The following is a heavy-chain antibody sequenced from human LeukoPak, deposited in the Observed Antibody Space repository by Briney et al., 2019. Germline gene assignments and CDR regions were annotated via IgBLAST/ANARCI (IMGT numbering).Heavy chain of an antibody. CDR2: ISAYNGNT. J-gene: IGHJ4*02. CDR1: GYTFSSYD. D-gene: IGHD3-10*01. CDR3: ARWRGARFGASIKEAFDS. Sequence: ASVKVSCKGSGYTFSSYDITWVRQAPGQGLEWMGWISAYNGNTNYAQKLQGRVTMTTDTSTSTAYMELRGLTSDDTAVYYCARWRGARFGASIKEAFDSWGQGALVTVSS. V-gene: IGHV1-18*01.